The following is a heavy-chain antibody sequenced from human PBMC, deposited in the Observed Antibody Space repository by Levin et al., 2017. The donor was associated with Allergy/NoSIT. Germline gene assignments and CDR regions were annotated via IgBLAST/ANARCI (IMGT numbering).Heavy chain of an antibody. V-gene: IGHV3-20*01. J-gene: IGHJ4*02. Sequence: GESLKISCAASGFIFDNYGMSWVRQAPGKGLEWVSGINWNGGSTGYADSVKGRFTISRDNAKNSLYLQMNSLGAEDTALYHCARVVYSGSSYYFDYWGQGTLVTASS. CDR2: INWNGGST. CDR3: ARVVYSGSSYYFDY. CDR1: GFIFDNYG. D-gene: IGHD1-26*01.